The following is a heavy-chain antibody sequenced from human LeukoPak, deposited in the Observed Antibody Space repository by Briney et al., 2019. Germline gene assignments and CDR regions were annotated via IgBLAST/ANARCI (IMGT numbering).Heavy chain of an antibody. CDR3: ANGHYYDSSGYMWD. CDR1: GFTFSSYA. V-gene: IGHV3-23*01. CDR2: ISGSGGST. J-gene: IGHJ4*02. D-gene: IGHD3-22*01. Sequence: GGSLRLSCAASGFTFSSYAMSWVRQAPGKGLEWVSAISGSGGSTYYADSVKGRLTISRDNSKNTLYLQMNSLRAEDTAVYYCANGHYYDSSGYMWDWGQGTLVTVSS.